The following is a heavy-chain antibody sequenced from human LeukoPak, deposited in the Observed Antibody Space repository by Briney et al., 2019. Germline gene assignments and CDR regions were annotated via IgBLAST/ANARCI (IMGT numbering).Heavy chain of an antibody. Sequence: ASVKVSCKASGYTFTSYGISWVRQAPGQGLEWMGWISAYNGNTNYAQKLQGRVTMTTDTSTSTAYMELRSLRSDDTAVYYCARDHYYDSSGGPYYFDYWGQGTLVTVSS. CDR2: ISAYNGNT. CDR3: ARDHYYDSSGGPYYFDY. J-gene: IGHJ4*02. D-gene: IGHD3-22*01. CDR1: GYTFTSYG. V-gene: IGHV1-18*01.